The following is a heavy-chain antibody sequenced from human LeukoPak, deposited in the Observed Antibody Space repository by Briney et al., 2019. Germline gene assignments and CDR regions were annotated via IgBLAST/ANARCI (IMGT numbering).Heavy chain of an antibody. CDR2: IYYSGST. V-gene: IGHV4-59*01. CDR1: GGSISSYY. CDR3: ARARYNWFDP. J-gene: IGHJ5*02. Sequence: PSETLSLTCTVSGGSISSYYWSWIRQPPGKGLEWIGYIYYSGSTNYDPSLKSRVTISVDTSKNQFSLRLSSVTAEDTAAYYCARARYNWFDPWGHGTLVTVSS.